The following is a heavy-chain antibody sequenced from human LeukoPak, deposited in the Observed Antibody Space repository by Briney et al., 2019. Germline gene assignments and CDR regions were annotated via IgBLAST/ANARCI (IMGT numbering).Heavy chain of an antibody. Sequence: PGGSLRLSCAASGFTFDDYAMNWVRQAPGKGLEWVSSISSSSSYIYYADSVKGRFTISRDNAKNSLYLQMNSLRAEDTAVYYCAREDYDFWSGYYTTIRYYFDYWGQGTLVTVSS. V-gene: IGHV3-21*01. CDR2: ISSSSSYI. CDR1: GFTFDDYA. CDR3: AREDYDFWSGYYTTIRYYFDY. D-gene: IGHD3-3*01. J-gene: IGHJ4*02.